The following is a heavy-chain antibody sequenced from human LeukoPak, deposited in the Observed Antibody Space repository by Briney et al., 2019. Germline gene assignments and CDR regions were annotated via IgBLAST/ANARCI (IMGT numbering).Heavy chain of an antibody. V-gene: IGHV3-48*04. CDR1: GFVFSRDN. CDR3: VREVGRPKTFYFDS. Sequence: QTGGSLRLSCIASGFVFSRDNMNWVRKAPGKGLEWVAHISETIYYVDSVQGRFTISRDNAKNSLYLQMSNLRVDDTAMYYCVREVGRPKTFYFDSWGRGTPVTVSS. CDR2: ISETI. J-gene: IGHJ4*02. D-gene: IGHD3-16*01.